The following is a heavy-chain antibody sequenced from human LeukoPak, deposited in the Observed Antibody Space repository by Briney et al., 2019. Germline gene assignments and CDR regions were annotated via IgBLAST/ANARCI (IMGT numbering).Heavy chain of an antibody. D-gene: IGHD2-15*01. Sequence: PSETLSLTCTVSGGSISSYYWSWIRQPPWKGLEWIGYIYYSGSTNYNASLKSRVTISIDTSKNQFSLKLSSVTAADTAVYYCARVGSYEDHWGQGTLVTVSS. J-gene: IGHJ4*02. CDR2: IYYSGST. CDR1: GGSISSYY. CDR3: ARVGSYEDH. V-gene: IGHV4-59*01.